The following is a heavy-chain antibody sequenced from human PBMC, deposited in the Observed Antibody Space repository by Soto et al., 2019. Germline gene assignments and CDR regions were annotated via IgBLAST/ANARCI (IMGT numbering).Heavy chain of an antibody. CDR1: GYTFTSYG. Sequence: QVQLVQYVAEVKKPGASVKVSCKASGYTFTSYGISWVRQAPGQGLEWMGWISAYNGNTNYAQKLQGRVTMTTDTSTSTAYMELRSLRYDDTAVYYCARMSGYSSSLYYFDYWGQGTLVTVSS. J-gene: IGHJ4*02. V-gene: IGHV1-18*01. CDR3: ARMSGYSSSLYYFDY. D-gene: IGHD6-13*01. CDR2: ISAYNGNT.